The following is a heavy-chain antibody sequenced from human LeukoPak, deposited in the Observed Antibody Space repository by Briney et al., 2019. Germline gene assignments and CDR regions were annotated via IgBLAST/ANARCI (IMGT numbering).Heavy chain of an antibody. CDR3: ARDVSPGYFDY. Sequence: GASVKVSCKASGYTFTSYGITWVRQAPGQGLEWMGWISAYNAYTYYAQKLQGRVTMTTDTSTSTAYMELRSLRSDDTAVYYCARDVSPGYFDYWGQGTLVTVSS. V-gene: IGHV1-18*01. J-gene: IGHJ4*02. CDR1: GYTFTSYG. CDR2: ISAYNAYT.